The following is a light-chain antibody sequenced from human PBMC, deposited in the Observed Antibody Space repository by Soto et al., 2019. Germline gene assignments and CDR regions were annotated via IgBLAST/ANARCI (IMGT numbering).Light chain of an antibody. J-gene: IGKJ5*01. V-gene: IGKV3-15*01. Sequence: EVVLTQSPVRLSVSPGESATLSCRASQTVSYNLDWYQQKPGQAPRLLIFGASTRATGTPARFSGSGSGTEFPLTISSLQSEDFAVYYCQQYNYWPITFGQGTRLEIK. CDR2: GAS. CDR1: QTVSYN. CDR3: QQYNYWPIT.